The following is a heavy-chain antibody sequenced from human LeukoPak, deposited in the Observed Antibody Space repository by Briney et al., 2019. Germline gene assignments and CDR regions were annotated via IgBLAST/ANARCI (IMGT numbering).Heavy chain of an antibody. J-gene: IGHJ4*02. V-gene: IGHV4-59*01. D-gene: IGHD3-22*01. CDR1: DGSISGYY. Sequence: PSETLSLTCTVSDGSISGYYWNWIRQPPGKGPEWIGYFHYSGNTNYNPSLKSRVSISVDTSKNQFSLKLSSVTAADTAVYYCARGRTASGYPVHFDYWGQGTLVTVSS. CDR3: ARGRTASGYPVHFDY. CDR2: FHYSGNT.